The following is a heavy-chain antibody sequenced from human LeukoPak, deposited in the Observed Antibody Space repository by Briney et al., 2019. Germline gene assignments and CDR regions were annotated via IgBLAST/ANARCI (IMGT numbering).Heavy chain of an antibody. CDR3: ASEDYFDY. CDR1: GGSFSGYY. CDR2: VNHSGST. Sequence: SETLSLTCAVYGGSFSGYYWSWIRQPPGKGLEWIGEVNHSGSTNYNPSLKSRVTISVDTSKNQFSLKLSSVTAADTAVYYCASEDYFDYWGQGTLVTVSS. V-gene: IGHV4-34*01. J-gene: IGHJ4*02.